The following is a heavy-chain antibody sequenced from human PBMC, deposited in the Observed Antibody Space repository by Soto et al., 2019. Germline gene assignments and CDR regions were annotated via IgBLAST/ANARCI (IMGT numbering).Heavy chain of an antibody. V-gene: IGHV1-18*04. J-gene: IGHJ5*02. CDR2: ISAYNGNT. CDR1: GFSFTSYA. CDR3: ARDEGCSGGSCYGWFDP. D-gene: IGHD2-15*01. Sequence: ASVKVSCKASGFSFTSYAMTWARQAPGQGLEWMGWISAYNGNTNYAQNLQGRVTMTTDTSTSTAYMELRSLRSDDTAVYYCARDEGCSGGSCYGWFDPWGQGTLVTVS.